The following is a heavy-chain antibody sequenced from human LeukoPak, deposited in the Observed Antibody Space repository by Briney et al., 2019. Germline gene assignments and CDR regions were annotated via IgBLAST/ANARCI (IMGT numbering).Heavy chain of an antibody. V-gene: IGHV4-61*02. D-gene: IGHD3-16*01. CDR2: VHSSGDI. CDR3: ARGTTPGDAVFFDYGRRGPRISLS. J-gene: IGHJ5*01. CDR1: GVSITSGSYS. Sequence: SETLSLTCSVSGVSITSGSYSWGWLRQSAGKGLEWIGRVHSSGDIYHNAAFRSRAAVSGDASKNQFSLQLASATAADTAVYLCARGTTPGDAVFFDYGRRGPRISLSW.